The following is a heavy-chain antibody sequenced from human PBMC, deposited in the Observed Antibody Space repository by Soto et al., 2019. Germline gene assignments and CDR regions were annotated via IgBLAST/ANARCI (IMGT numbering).Heavy chain of an antibody. CDR1: GGSFTGDY. Sequence: QVQLQESGPGLVRSSETLSLTCSVSGGSFTGDYWSWIRQPAGKGLQWIGHVFGNGAGTPIYNSLLKSRARMSADPSKRQFSLTLTSVTAADTAVYYCARDLPPYGGRRSPPTGAFEDWGQGIMVTVSS. D-gene: IGHD2-15*01. CDR3: ARDLPPYGGRRSPPTGAFED. J-gene: IGHJ4*02. CDR2: VFGNGAGTP. V-gene: IGHV4-4*07.